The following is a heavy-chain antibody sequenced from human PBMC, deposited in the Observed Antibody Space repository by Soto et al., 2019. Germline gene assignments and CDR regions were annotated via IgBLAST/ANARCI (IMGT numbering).Heavy chain of an antibody. CDR3: ARGSRGGRFHY. D-gene: IGHD2-15*01. V-gene: IGHV1-69*13. J-gene: IGHJ4*02. CDR1: GGTFSSYA. Sequence: SLKVSCKACGGTFSSYAISWVRQAPGQGLEWMGGIIPIFGTANYAQKFQGRVTITADESTSTAYMELSSLRSEDTAVYYCARGSRGGRFHYWGQATLVTVSS. CDR2: IIPIFGTA.